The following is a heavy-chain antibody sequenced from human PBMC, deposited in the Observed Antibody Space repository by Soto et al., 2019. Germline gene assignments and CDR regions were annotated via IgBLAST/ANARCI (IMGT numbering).Heavy chain of an antibody. CDR1: SDSVSSSNW. CDR3: ARRPTAELPSNWFDP. Sequence: QVQLQESGPGLVKPSGTLSLTCAVSSDSVSSSNWWSWVRQPPGKGLEWIGEVFPTGSTNYNPSLMSRVTISVDKSKNPFSLKLSSVTAADTAIYYCARRPTAELPSNWFDPWGQGTLVTVSS. CDR2: VFPTGST. V-gene: IGHV4-4*02. J-gene: IGHJ5*02. D-gene: IGHD2-15*01.